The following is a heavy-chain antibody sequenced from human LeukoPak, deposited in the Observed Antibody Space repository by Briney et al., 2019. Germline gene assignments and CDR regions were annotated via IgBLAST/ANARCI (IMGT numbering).Heavy chain of an antibody. CDR1: GYSISSGYY. CDR3: ARAGYCSSTSCYLWWLANFDY. Sequence: SETLSLTCAVPGYSISSGYYWGWIRQPPGKGLEWIGSIYHSGSTYYNPSLKSRVTISVDTSKNQFSLKLSSVTAADTAVHYCARAGYCSSTSCYLWWLANFDYWGQGTLVTVSS. D-gene: IGHD2-2*01. J-gene: IGHJ4*02. V-gene: IGHV4-38-2*01. CDR2: IYHSGST.